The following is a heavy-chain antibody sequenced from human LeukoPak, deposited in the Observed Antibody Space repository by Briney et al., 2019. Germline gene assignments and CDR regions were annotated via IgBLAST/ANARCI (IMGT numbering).Heavy chain of an antibody. D-gene: IGHD3-22*01. CDR2: ISAYNGNP. CDR1: GYTFTSYG. J-gene: IGHJ4*02. Sequence: GASVKVSCEASGYTFTSYGISWVRQGPGQGLEWMGWISAYNGNPNYAQKLQGRVTMTTDTSTSTAYMELRSLRSDDTAVYYCARAGQGYYYDTSAYYYDYWGQGTLVTVSS. V-gene: IGHV1-18*01. CDR3: ARAGQGYYYDTSAYYYDY.